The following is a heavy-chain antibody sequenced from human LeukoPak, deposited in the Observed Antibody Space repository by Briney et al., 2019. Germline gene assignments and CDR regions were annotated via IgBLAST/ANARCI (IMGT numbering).Heavy chain of an antibody. CDR2: IYHSGST. CDR3: ARDQGPAAGLYNWFDP. V-gene: IGHV4-30-2*01. Sequence: SQTLSLTCTVSGGSISSGGYYWSWIRQPPGKGLEWIGYIYHSGSTYYNPSLKSRVTISVDRSKNQFSLKLSSVTAADTAVYYCARDQGPAAGLYNWFDPWGQGTLVTVSS. CDR1: GGSISSGGYY. D-gene: IGHD2-2*01. J-gene: IGHJ5*02.